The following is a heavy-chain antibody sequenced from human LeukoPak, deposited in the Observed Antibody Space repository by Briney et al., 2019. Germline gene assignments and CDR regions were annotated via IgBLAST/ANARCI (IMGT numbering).Heavy chain of an antibody. V-gene: IGHV1-2*02. Sequence: ASVKVSCKASGYTFTGYYMHWVRQAPGQGLEWMGWINPNSGGTNYAQKFQGRVTMTRDTSISTAYMELSRLRSDDTGVYYCAGHIVVVPAAISEPLDYWGQRTLVTVSS. CDR3: AGHIVVVPAAISEPLDY. D-gene: IGHD2-2*01. CDR1: GYTFTGYY. CDR2: INPNSGGT. J-gene: IGHJ4*02.